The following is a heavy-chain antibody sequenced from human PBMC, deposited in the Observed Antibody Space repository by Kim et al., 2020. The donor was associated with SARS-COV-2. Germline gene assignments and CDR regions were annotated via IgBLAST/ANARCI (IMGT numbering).Heavy chain of an antibody. J-gene: IGHJ4*02. CDR1: GYTFTSYD. CDR3: ARVPGYYDYVWGSTDY. D-gene: IGHD3-16*01. Sequence: ASVKVSCKASGYTFTSYDINWVRQATGQGLEWMGWMNPNSGNTGYAQKFQGRVTMTRNTSISTAYMELSSLRSEDTAVYYCARVPGYYDYVWGSTDYWGQGTLVTVSS. V-gene: IGHV1-8*01. CDR2: MNPNSGNT.